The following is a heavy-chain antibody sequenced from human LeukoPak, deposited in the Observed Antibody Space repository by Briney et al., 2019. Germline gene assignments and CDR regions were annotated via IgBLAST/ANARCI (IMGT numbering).Heavy chain of an antibody. Sequence: SETLSLTCTVSGGSISSGDYYWSWIRQPPRKGLEWIGYIYYSGSTYYNPSLKSRVTISVDTSKNQFSLKLSSVTAADTAVYYCARVMITFGGVSTLYFDYWGQGTLVTVSS. D-gene: IGHD3-16*01. J-gene: IGHJ4*02. CDR1: GGSISSGDYY. CDR3: ARVMITFGGVSTLYFDY. CDR2: IYYSGST. V-gene: IGHV4-30-4*08.